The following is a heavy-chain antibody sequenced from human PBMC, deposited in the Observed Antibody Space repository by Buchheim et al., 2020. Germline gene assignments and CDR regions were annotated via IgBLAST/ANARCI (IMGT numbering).Heavy chain of an antibody. J-gene: IGHJ3*02. CDR3: ARDRGDTAMVIDAFDI. CDR2: IKQDGSEK. Sequence: EVQLVESGGGLVQPGGSLRLSCAASGFTFSSYWMSWVRQAPGKGLEWVANIKQDGSEKYYVDSVKGRFTISRDNAKNSLYRKMNSLRAEDTAVYYCARDRGDTAMVIDAFDIWGQGT. CDR1: GFTFSSYW. V-gene: IGHV3-7*01. D-gene: IGHD5-18*01.